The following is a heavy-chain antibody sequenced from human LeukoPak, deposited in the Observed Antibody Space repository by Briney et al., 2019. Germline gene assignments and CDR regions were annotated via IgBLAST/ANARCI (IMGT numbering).Heavy chain of an antibody. CDR1: GGSIGSGIYY. J-gene: IGHJ6*02. V-gene: IGHV4-39*01. CDR3: ARHAAARIFYYYYGMDV. Sequence: SETLSLTCTVSGGSIGSGIYYWGWIRQPPGKGLEWIGSIYYSGSTYYNPSLKSRVTISVDTSKNQFSLKLSSVTAADTAVYYCARHAAARIFYYYYGMDVWGQGTTVTVSS. CDR2: IYYSGST. D-gene: IGHD6-6*01.